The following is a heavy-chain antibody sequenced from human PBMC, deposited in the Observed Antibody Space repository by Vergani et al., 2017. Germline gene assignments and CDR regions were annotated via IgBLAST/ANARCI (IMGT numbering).Heavy chain of an antibody. CDR1: GFTFSSYS. CDR3: ASSSGWYKSYYFDY. Sequence: EVQLVESGGGLVQPGGSLRLSCAASGFTFSSYSMNWVRQASGKGLEWVSYISSSSSTIYYADSVKGRFTISRDNAKNSLYLQMNSLRAEDTAVYYCASSSGWYKSYYFDYWGQGTLVTVSS. V-gene: IGHV3-48*01. J-gene: IGHJ4*02. CDR2: ISSSSSTI. D-gene: IGHD6-19*01.